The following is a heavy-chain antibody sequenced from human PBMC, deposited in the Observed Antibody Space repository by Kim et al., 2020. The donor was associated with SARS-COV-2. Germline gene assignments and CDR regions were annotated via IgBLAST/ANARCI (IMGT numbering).Heavy chain of an antibody. Sequence: GESLKISCKGSGYSFTSYWISWVRQMPGKGLEWMGRIDPSDSYTNYSPSFQGHVTISADKSISTAYLQWSSLKASDTAMYYCARTPRSGWYAPTPFLDYWGQGTLVTVSS. V-gene: IGHV5-10-1*01. D-gene: IGHD6-19*01. CDR1: GYSFTSYW. CDR2: IDPSDSYT. J-gene: IGHJ4*02. CDR3: ARTPRSGWYAPTPFLDY.